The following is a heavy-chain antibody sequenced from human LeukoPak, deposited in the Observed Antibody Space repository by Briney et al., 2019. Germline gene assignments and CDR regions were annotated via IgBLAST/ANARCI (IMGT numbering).Heavy chain of an antibody. Sequence: GGSLRLSCAASGFDLNTYEMNWVRQAPGKGLEWIADITISGHTKNYADSVKGRFTISRDNAGTSLYLQMNSLRVEDTGVYYCARGDPHAALWAQGTLVTVSS. CDR3: ARGDPHAAL. J-gene: IGHJ4*02. CDR2: ITISGHTK. CDR1: GFDLNTYE. V-gene: IGHV3-48*03.